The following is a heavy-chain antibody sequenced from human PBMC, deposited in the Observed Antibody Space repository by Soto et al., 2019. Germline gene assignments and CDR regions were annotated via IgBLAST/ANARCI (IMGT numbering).Heavy chain of an antibody. CDR2: ISGSGGST. J-gene: IGHJ6*03. CDR3: TKVAIVDYAYDYYDDMDV. D-gene: IGHD3-16*01. Sequence: GGSLRLSCAASGFTFSSYAMNWVRQAPGKGLEWVSAISGSGGSTYYADSVKGRFTISRDNSKNTLYLQMNSLRAEDTAVYYGTKVAIVDYAYDYYDDMDVWGKGTTVTVSS. V-gene: IGHV3-23*01. CDR1: GFTFSSYA.